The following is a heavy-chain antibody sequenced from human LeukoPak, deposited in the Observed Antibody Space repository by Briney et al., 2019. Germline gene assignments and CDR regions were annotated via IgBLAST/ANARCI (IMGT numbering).Heavy chain of an antibody. J-gene: IGHJ5*02. CDR3: ARSGELLWFGESSFGFDP. V-gene: IGHV1-2*02. D-gene: IGHD3-10*01. CDR1: GYTFTGYY. Sequence: ASVKVSCKAPGYTFTGYYMHWVRQAPGQGLEWMGWINPNSGGTNYAQKFQGRVTMTRDTSISTDYMEVSRLRDEDTGVYYCARSGELLWFGESSFGFDPWGQGTLVTVSS. CDR2: INPNSGGT.